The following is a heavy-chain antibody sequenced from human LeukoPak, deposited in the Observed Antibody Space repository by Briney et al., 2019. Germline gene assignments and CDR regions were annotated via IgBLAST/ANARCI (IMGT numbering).Heavy chain of an antibody. Sequence: GGSLRLSRAASRFTFSSYAMSWVRQAPGKGLEWVSTISGSGGSSYFADSVKGRFTISRDNSKNTLYLQMNSLRAEDTALYYCAKNYDFWSAYLNYWGQGTLVTVSS. CDR1: RFTFSSYA. CDR2: ISGSGGSS. CDR3: AKNYDFWSAYLNY. J-gene: IGHJ4*02. D-gene: IGHD3-3*01. V-gene: IGHV3-23*01.